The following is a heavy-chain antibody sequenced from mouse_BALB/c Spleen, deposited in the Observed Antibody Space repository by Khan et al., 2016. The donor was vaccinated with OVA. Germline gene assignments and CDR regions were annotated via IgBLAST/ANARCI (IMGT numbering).Heavy chain of an antibody. D-gene: IGHD1-1*01. CDR3: ARVKHDSRDSFEY. Sequence: QVQLQQSGAELMKPGASVKISCKATGYTFSNYWIEWVKQRPGHGLEWIGEILPGSGSTNYNERFKGKATFTSDTSSNTAYMQLSSLTSEDSAVYCCARVKHDSRDSFEYWGQGTILTISS. CDR2: ILPGSGST. CDR1: GYTFSNYW. V-gene: IGHV1-9*01. J-gene: IGHJ2*01.